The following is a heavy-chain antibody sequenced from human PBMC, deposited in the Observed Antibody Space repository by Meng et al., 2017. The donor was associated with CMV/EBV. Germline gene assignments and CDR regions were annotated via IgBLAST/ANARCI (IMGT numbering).Heavy chain of an antibody. D-gene: IGHD4-11*01. V-gene: IGHV3-48*03. CDR2: ISSSGTTI. Sequence: GGSLRLSCAASGFTFSSYEMTWVRQAPGKGLQWVSYISSSGTTIYYADSVKGRFTISRDNAKNSLYLQMNSLRAEDTAVYFCARGWSTVTTLGSMDVWGQGTTVPSP. J-gene: IGHJ6*02. CDR3: ARGWSTVTTLGSMDV. CDR1: GFTFSSYE.